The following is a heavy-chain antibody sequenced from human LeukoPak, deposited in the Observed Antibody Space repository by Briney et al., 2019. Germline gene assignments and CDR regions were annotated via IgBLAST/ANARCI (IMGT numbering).Heavy chain of an antibody. CDR1: GYSFTSYW. Sequence: GESLKISCKDSGYSFTSYWIGWVRQMPGKGLEWMGIIYPGDSDTRYSPSFQGQVTISADKSISTSHLQWSSLQASDTAMYYCARYRSGSYGIAFDIWGQGTMVTVSS. J-gene: IGHJ3*02. V-gene: IGHV5-51*01. CDR2: IYPGDSDT. D-gene: IGHD1-26*01. CDR3: ARYRSGSYGIAFDI.